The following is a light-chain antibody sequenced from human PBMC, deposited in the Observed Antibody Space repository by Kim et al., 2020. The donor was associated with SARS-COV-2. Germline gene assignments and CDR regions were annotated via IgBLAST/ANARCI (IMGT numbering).Light chain of an antibody. Sequence: DIVMTQSPLSLPVTPGEPASISCRSSQSLLYSKGYNYLDWYLQKPGQSPQLLIYLGSNRASGVPDRFSGSGSGTDFTLNISRVEAEYVGVYYCMQALETPLTFGGGPKVDIK. J-gene: IGKJ4*01. V-gene: IGKV2-28*01. CDR3: MQALETPLT. CDR2: LGS. CDR1: QSLLYSKGYNY.